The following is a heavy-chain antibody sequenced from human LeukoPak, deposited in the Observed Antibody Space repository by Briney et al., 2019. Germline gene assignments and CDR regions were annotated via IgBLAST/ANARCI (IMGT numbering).Heavy chain of an antibody. CDR2: ISYDGSKR. D-gene: IGHD3-9*01. V-gene: IGHV3-30*19. Sequence: GGSLRLSCAASEFTFSSYGMHWVRQAPGKGLQWVALISYDGSKRYYTDSVEGRFTISRDNSKNTLYLQMNSLRAEDTAMYYCANGPHYNILTGFYKVRSHLDYWGQGTLVTVSS. J-gene: IGHJ4*02. CDR1: EFTFSSYG. CDR3: ANGPHYNILTGFYKVRSHLDY.